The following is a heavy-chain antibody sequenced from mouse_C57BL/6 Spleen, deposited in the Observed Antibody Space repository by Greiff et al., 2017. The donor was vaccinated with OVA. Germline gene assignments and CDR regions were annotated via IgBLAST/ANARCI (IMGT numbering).Heavy chain of an antibody. CDR2: IYPRSGNT. Sequence: QVQLQQSGAELARPGASVKLSCKASGYTFTSYGISWVKQRTGQGLEWIGEIYPRSGNTYYNEKFKGKATLTADKSSSTAYMELRSLTSEDSAVYFCARGWDNWFAYWGQGTLVTVSA. V-gene: IGHV1-81*01. D-gene: IGHD3-3*01. J-gene: IGHJ3*01. CDR3: ARGWDNWFAY. CDR1: GYTFTSYG.